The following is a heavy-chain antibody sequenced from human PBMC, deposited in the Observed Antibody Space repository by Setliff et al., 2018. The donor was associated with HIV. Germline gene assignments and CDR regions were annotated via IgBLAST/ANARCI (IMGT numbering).Heavy chain of an antibody. CDR3: ARHANTVTTVFVDYFDY. V-gene: IGHV4-38-2*01. CDR2: IHQTGVT. J-gene: IGHJ4*02. Sequence: SETLSLTCAVSGYSISSGYYWGWIRQPPGKGLEWIGSIHQTGVTYYNPSLKSRVTLSVDTSKNQFSLNLSSVTAADTAIYYCARHANTVTTVFVDYFDYWGQGTLVTVSS. D-gene: IGHD4-17*01. CDR1: GYSISSGYY.